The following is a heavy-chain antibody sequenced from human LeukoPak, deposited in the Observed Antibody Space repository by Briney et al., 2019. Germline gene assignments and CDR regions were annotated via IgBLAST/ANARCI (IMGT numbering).Heavy chain of an antibody. CDR3: ARDGVPAGLGGGWFDP. D-gene: IGHD2-2*01. Sequence: TGGSLRLSCAASGFTVSSNYMSWVRQAPGKGLECVSIIYSDGSTYYADSVKGRFTISRDNSKSTLYLQMNSLRADDTAVYYCARDGVPAGLGGGWFDPWGQGTLVTVSS. CDR2: IYSDGST. J-gene: IGHJ5*02. CDR1: GFTVSSNY. V-gene: IGHV3-53*01.